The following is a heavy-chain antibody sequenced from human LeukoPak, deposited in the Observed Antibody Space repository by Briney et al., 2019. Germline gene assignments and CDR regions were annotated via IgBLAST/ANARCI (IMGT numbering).Heavy chain of an antibody. CDR1: GFSFSSYW. J-gene: IGHJ4*02. CDR3: ARTIFGVVIRGYFDY. V-gene: IGHV3-7*01. D-gene: IGHD3-3*01. Sequence: GGSLRLSCAVSGFSFSSYWMSWVRQAPGKGLEGVANIKKDGSERYYMDSMKGRFTISRDNAKNSLFLQMNSLRAEDTAVYYCARTIFGVVIRGYFDYWGQGILVTVSS. CDR2: IKKDGSER.